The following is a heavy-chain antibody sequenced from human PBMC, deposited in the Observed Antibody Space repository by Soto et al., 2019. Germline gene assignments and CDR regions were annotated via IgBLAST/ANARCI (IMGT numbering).Heavy chain of an antibody. V-gene: IGHV3-53*01. CDR2: IYSGGST. Sequence: GGSLRLSCAASGFTVSSNYMSWVRQAPGKGLEWVSVIYSGGSTYYADSVKGRFTISRDNSKNTLYLQMNSLRAEDTAVYYCARVRIAARRSEDAFDIWGQGTMVTVSS. CDR3: ARVRIAARRSEDAFDI. CDR1: GFTVSSNY. D-gene: IGHD6-6*01. J-gene: IGHJ3*02.